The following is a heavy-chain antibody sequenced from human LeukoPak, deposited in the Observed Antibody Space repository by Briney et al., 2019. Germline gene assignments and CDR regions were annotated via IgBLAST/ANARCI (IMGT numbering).Heavy chain of an antibody. J-gene: IGHJ3*02. D-gene: IGHD6-13*01. CDR3: AKDRGSSLRFDAFDI. Sequence: GGSLRLSCAASGFTFSSYAMSWVRQAPGKGLEWVSAISGSGGSTYYADSVKGRFTISRNNSKNTLYLQMNSLRAEDTAVYYCAKDRGSSLRFDAFDIWGQGTMVTVSS. CDR2: ISGSGGST. CDR1: GFTFSSYA. V-gene: IGHV3-23*01.